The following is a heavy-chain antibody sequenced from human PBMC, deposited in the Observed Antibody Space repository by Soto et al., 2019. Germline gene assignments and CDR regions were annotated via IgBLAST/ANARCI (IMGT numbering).Heavy chain of an antibody. CDR1: GGSISSSSYY. CDR2: IYYSGGT. D-gene: IGHD3-22*01. CDR3: ANYYDSSGLDF. J-gene: IGHJ4*02. V-gene: IGHV4-39*01. Sequence: LSLTCTVSGGSISSSSYYWGWIRQPPGKGLEWIGSIYYSGGTYYNPSLKSRVTISVDTSKNQFSLKLSSVTAADTGVYYCANYYDSSGLDFWGQGTLVTVSS.